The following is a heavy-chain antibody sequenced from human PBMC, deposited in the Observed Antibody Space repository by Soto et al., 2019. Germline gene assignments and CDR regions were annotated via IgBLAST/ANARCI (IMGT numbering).Heavy chain of an antibody. D-gene: IGHD6-19*01. Sequence: GESLKISCKGFGYSFTNYWIGWVRQMPGKGLEWMGIIYPGDSDTRYSPSFQGQVTISADKSISTAYLQWSSLKASDTTMYYCARHVAVAGTDWGQGTLVTVSS. CDR3: ARHVAVAGTD. CDR1: GYSFTNYW. CDR2: IYPGDSDT. V-gene: IGHV5-51*01. J-gene: IGHJ4*02.